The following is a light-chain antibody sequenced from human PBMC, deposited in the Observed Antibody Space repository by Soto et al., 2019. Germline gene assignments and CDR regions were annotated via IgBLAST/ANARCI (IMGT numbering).Light chain of an antibody. J-gene: IGKJ4*01. V-gene: IGKV3-11*01. Sequence: EIVLTQSPATLSLSPGERATLSCRASQSVTSYLAWYQQKPGQAPRRLIYDASNRATGIPARFSGSGSGTDFTLTISSLEPEDFAIYYCHQRNNWPLTFGGGTKVEI. CDR1: QSVTSY. CDR3: HQRNNWPLT. CDR2: DAS.